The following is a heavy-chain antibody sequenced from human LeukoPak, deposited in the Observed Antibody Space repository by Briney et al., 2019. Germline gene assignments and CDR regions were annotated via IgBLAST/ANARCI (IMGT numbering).Heavy chain of an antibody. CDR3: ARQGVATAKDY. CDR2: ISASGNT. Sequence: ASETLSLTCTVSGGPMSSYYGSWIRQPAGKGLEWIGRISASGNTNYNPSLKSRVTMSVDTSMNLFALKLSSVTAADTAVYYCARQGVATAKDYWGQGTLVTVSS. J-gene: IGHJ4*02. CDR1: GGPMSSYY. V-gene: IGHV4-4*07. D-gene: IGHD2-21*02.